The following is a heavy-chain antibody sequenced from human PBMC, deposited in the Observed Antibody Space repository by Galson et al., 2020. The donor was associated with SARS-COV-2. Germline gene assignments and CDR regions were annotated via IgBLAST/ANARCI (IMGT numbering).Heavy chain of an antibody. J-gene: IGHJ4*01. CDR2: IYYSVGT. V-gene: IGHV4-59*01. CDR3: ARGVDY. Sequence: SETLCLTCTVPGGSISSYYWSWIRQPQGKGLEWIGYIYYSVGTNYNPSLKSRVTISVDTSKNQCSLKLSSVTAADTAVYDCARGVDYWGHETLFTVPS. CDR1: GGSISSYY.